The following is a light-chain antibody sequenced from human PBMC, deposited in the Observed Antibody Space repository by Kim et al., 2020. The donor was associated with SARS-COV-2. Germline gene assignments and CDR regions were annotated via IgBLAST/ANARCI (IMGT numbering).Light chain of an antibody. CDR2: EAS. CDR1: QGVSNY. V-gene: IGKV3-11*01. CDR3: QQRGS. J-gene: IGKJ5*01. Sequence: GPLSLSPGDRATLSCRASQGVSNYLAWYQQKPGQAPRLLIYEASKRAAGIPARFSGSGSGTDFPLTISRLEPGDSAVYFCQQRGSFGQGTRLEIK.